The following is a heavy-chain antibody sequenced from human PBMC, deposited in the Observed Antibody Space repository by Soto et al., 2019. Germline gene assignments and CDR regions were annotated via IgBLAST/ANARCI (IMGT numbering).Heavy chain of an antibody. V-gene: IGHV3-23*01. CDR3: AKALQWLVHFYGMDV. CDR1: GFTFSSYA. Sequence: GGSLRLSCAASGFTFSSYAMSWVRQAPGKGLEWVPAISGSGGSTNYADSVKGRFTISRDNSKNTPYLQMNSLRAEDTAVYYCAKALQWLVHFYGMDVLGQGTTVTVSS. J-gene: IGHJ6*02. CDR2: ISGSGGST. D-gene: IGHD6-19*01.